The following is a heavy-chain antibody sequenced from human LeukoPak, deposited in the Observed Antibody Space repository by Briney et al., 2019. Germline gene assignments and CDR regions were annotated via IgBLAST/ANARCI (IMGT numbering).Heavy chain of an antibody. V-gene: IGHV4-30-4*08. CDR1: GGSFSGYY. CDR3: ATRVGAPPNDAFDI. J-gene: IGHJ3*02. Sequence: PSETLSLTCAVYGGSFSGYYWSWIRQPPGKGLEWIGYIYYSGSTYYNPSLKSRVTISVDTSKNQFSLKLSSVTAADTAVYYCATRVGAPPNDAFDIWGQGTMVTVSS. CDR2: IYYSGST. D-gene: IGHD1-26*01.